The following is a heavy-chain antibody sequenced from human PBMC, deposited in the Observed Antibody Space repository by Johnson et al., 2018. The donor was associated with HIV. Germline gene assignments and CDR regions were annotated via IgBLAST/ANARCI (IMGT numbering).Heavy chain of an antibody. J-gene: IGHJ3*02. Sequence: QVQVVESGGGLVQPGGSLRLSCAAPGFTFSFYCMNWVRQAPGKGLEWVAVISYDGSNKYYADSVKGRFTISRDNAKKSLYLQMNSLRAEDTALYHCARVTIFGVVIDHDAFDIWGQGAMVTVSS. V-gene: IGHV3-30*03. CDR3: ARVTIFGVVIDHDAFDI. D-gene: IGHD3-3*01. CDR1: GFTFSFYC. CDR2: ISYDGSNK.